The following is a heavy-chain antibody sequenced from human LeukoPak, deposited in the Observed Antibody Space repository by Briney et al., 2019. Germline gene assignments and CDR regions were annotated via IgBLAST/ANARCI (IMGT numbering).Heavy chain of an antibody. CDR2: IYYSGST. J-gene: IGHJ3*02. Sequence: PSETLSLTCTVSGGSLSRYFWSWIRQPPRHGLEWMGYIYYSGSTNYNPSLKSRVTISVDTSKNQFSLKLGSVTAADTAVYYCASLLPSSFAFDIWGQGTMVTVSS. D-gene: IGHD2-2*01. CDR1: GGSLSRYF. CDR3: ASLLPSSFAFDI. V-gene: IGHV4-59*01.